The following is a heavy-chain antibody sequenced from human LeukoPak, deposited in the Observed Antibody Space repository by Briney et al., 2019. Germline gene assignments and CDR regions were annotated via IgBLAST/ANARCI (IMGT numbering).Heavy chain of an antibody. CDR2: ISGSGGST. V-gene: IGHV3-23*01. D-gene: IGHD5-18*01. J-gene: IGHJ4*02. Sequence: GGTLRLSCAASGFTFSSYGMSWVRQAPGTGLEWVSAISGSGGSTYYADSVKGRFTISRDNSKNTLYLQMNSLRAEDTAVYYCAKDFQLWFSELVNWGQGTLVTVSS. CDR1: GFTFSSYG. CDR3: AKDFQLWFSELVN.